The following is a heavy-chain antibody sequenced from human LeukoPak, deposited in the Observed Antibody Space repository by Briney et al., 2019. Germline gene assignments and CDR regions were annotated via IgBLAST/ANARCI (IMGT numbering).Heavy chain of an antibody. CDR2: IPYDGSNK. V-gene: IGHV3-30*18. CDR3: AKLCSGGSCYSGSHVNDY. CDR1: GFTFSSYG. D-gene: IGHD2-15*01. Sequence: GGSLRLSCAASGFTFSSYGMHWVRQAPGKGLEWVAVIPYDGSNKYYADSVKGRFTISRDNSKNTLYLQMNSLRAEDTAVYYCAKLCSGGSCYSGSHVNDYWGQGTLVTVSS. J-gene: IGHJ4*02.